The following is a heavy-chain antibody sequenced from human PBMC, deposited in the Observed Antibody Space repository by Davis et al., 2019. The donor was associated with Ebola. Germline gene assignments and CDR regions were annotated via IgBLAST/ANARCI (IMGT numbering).Heavy chain of an antibody. D-gene: IGHD4-23*01. CDR2: INSDGSST. CDR3: ARGPSTGNSFTY. Sequence: HTGGSLRLSCAASGFTFSDYYMSWIRQAPGKGLVWVSRINSDGSSTSYADSVKGRFTISRDNAKNTLYLQMNSLRAEDTAVYYCARGPSTGNSFTYWGQGTLVTVSS. CDR1: GFTFSDYY. J-gene: IGHJ4*02. V-gene: IGHV3-74*01.